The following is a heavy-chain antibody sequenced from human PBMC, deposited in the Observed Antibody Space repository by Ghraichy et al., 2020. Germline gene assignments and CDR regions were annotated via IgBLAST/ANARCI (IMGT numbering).Heavy chain of an antibody. CDR2: ISASGGST. V-gene: IGHV3-23*01. CDR1: GFTFSNYA. Sequence: GGSLRLSCAASGFTFSNYAMSWVRQAPGKGLEWVSAISASGGSTYYADSVKGRFTISRDNSKNTLYLQMNSLRAEDTAVYYCAKAQLENYYYYYGMDVWGQGTTVTVS. CDR3: AKAQLENYYYYYGMDV. J-gene: IGHJ6*02. D-gene: IGHD1-1*01.